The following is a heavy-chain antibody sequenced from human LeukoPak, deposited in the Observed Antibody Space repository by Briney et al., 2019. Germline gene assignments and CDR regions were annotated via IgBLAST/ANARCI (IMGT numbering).Heavy chain of an antibody. CDR3: ARDTTAPYYYYYGMDV. CDR1: GYTFTSYG. J-gene: IGHJ6*02. CDR2: ISAYNGNT. D-gene: IGHD1-26*01. V-gene: IGHV1-18*01. Sequence: ASVKVSCKASGYTFTSYGISWVRQAPGQGLEWMGWISAYNGNTNYAQKLQGRVTMTTDTSTSTAYMELRSLRSDGTAVYYCARDTTAPYYYYYGMDVWGQGTTVTVSS.